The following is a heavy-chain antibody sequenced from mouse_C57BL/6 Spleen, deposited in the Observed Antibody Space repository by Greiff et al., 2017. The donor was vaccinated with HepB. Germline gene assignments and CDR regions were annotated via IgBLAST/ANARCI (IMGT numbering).Heavy chain of an antibody. CDR1: GFSLTSYG. CDR2: IWSGGST. V-gene: IGHV2-2*01. Sequence: QVHVKQSGPGLVQPSQSLSITCTVSGFSLTSYGVHWVRQSPGKGLEWLGVIWSGGSTDYNAAFISRLSISKDNSKSQVFFKMNSLQADDTAIYYCASMDLGYWGQGTTLTVSS. CDR3: ASMDLGY. J-gene: IGHJ2*01. D-gene: IGHD1-1*02.